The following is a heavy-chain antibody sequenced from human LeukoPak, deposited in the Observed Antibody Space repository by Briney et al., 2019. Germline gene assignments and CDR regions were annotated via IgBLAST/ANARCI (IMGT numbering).Heavy chain of an antibody. CDR2: FDPEDGET. D-gene: IGHD2-15*01. CDR1: GYTLTELS. J-gene: IGHJ4*02. Sequence: ASVKVSCKVSGYTLTELSMHWVRQAPGKGLEWTGGFDPEDGETIYAQKFQGRVTMTEDTSTDTAYMELSSLRSEDTAVYYCATSAPSWGYCSGGSCFWGYFDYWGQGTLVTVSS. CDR3: ATSAPSWGYCSGGSCFWGYFDY. V-gene: IGHV1-24*01.